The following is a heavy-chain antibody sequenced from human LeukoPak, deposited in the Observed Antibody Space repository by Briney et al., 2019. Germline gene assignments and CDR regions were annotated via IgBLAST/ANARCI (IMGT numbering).Heavy chain of an antibody. D-gene: IGHD2-2*02. V-gene: IGHV1-8*03. J-gene: IGHJ3*01. CDR1: GYTFASYD. Sequence: ASVKVSCKASGYTFASYDINWVRQATGQGLEWMGWMNPNSGNTGYAQKFQGRVTITRNTSISTAYMELMSLRTEDTAVYYCAMKAVPRPRLYDAFDFWGQGTVVTVSS. CDR2: MNPNSGNT. CDR3: AMKAVPRPRLYDAFDF.